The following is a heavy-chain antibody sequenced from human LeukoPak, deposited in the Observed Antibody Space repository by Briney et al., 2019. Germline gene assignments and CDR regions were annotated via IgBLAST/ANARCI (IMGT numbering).Heavy chain of an antibody. CDR2: FDPEDGET. CDR1: GYTRTELS. CDR3: ATDSLITFGGVIAV. Sequence: ASVKGSCKVSGYTRTELSMHWVRQAPGRGLEWMGGFDPEDGETIYAQKFQGGVTMTEDTSTDTAYMELSSLRSEDTAVYYCATDSLITFGGVIAVWGQGTLVTVSS. J-gene: IGHJ4*02. D-gene: IGHD3-16*02. V-gene: IGHV1-24*01.